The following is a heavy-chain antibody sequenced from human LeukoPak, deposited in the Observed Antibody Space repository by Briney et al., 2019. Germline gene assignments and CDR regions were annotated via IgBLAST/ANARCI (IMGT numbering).Heavy chain of an antibody. V-gene: IGHV3-38-3*01. J-gene: IGHJ3*02. CDR3: ARGIDAFDI. CDR1: GFTVSSNE. CDR2: ISGGST. Sequence: GGSLRLSCAASGFTVSSNEMSWVRQAPGKGLEWVSSISGGSTYYADSRKGRFTISRDNSKNTLYLQMNSLRAEDTAVYYCARGIDAFDIWGQGTMVTVSS.